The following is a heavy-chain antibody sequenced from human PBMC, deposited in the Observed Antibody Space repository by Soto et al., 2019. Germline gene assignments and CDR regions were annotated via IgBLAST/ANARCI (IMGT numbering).Heavy chain of an antibody. CDR3: ARVDTAMIDY. CDR1: GFTFRGYS. J-gene: IGHJ4*02. V-gene: IGHV3-48*02. D-gene: IGHD5-18*01. Sequence: EVLLVESGGGLVPPGGSLRLSCAASGFTFRGYSMNWVCQAPGKGLEWISYISGSSSTEYYADSVKGRFTISRDNARNSLYLQMTSLRDEYTAVYYCARVDTAMIDYWGQGTLVTVSS. CDR2: ISGSSSTE.